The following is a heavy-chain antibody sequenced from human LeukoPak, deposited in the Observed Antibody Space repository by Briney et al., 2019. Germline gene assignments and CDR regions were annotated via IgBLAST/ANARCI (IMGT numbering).Heavy chain of an antibody. CDR2: IYPRDSDT. CDR3: AIRYSGSYNDY. J-gene: IGHJ4*02. D-gene: IGHD1-26*01. Sequence: GESLKISCKGSGSRFTDYWIGWVRQLPGKGLDWMGIIYPRDSDTRYSPSFQGQVTISADKSISTVYLQWSSLKASDAAMYYCAIRYSGSYNDYWGQGTLVTVSS. CDR1: GSRFTDYW. V-gene: IGHV5-51*01.